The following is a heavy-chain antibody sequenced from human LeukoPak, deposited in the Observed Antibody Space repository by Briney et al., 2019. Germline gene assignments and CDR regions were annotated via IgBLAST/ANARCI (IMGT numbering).Heavy chain of an antibody. CDR1: GYTLTELS. D-gene: IGHD2-15*01. CDR2: FDPEDGET. Sequence: GASVKVSCKVSGYTLTELSMHWVRQAPGKGLEWMGGFDPEDGETIYAQKFQGRVTMTEDTSTDTAYMELSSLRSEDTAVHYCATVVVVARGMNWFDPWGQGTLVTVSS. CDR3: ATVVVVARGMNWFDP. J-gene: IGHJ5*02. V-gene: IGHV1-24*01.